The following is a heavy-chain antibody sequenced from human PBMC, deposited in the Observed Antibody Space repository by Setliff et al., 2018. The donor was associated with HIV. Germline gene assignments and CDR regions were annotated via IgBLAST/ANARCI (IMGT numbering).Heavy chain of an antibody. J-gene: IGHJ6*03. D-gene: IGHD3-9*01. Sequence: ASVKVSCKASGYTFTGYYIHWVRQAPGQGLQWMGRINPNIGSANYAQNFQGRATMTRDTSVNTAFMELSNLRSDNTAVYYCARDYRTTDILSSGYMDVWGKGTTVTVSS. CDR2: INPNIGSA. CDR3: ARDYRTTDILSSGYMDV. CDR1: GYTFTGYY. V-gene: IGHV1-2*06.